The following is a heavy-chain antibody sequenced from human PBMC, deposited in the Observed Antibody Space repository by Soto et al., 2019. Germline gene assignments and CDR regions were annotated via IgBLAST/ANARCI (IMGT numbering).Heavy chain of an antibody. Sequence: QVQLVQSGAEVKKTGSSVKVSCKASGGTFSSYAISWVRQAPGQGREWMGGIIPIFGTANYAQKFQGRVTNTADETTSTAYMELSSLRSEDTAVYYCAREQEYSYGPGRWFDPWGQGTLVTVSS. CDR3: AREQEYSYGPGRWFDP. CDR2: IIPIFGTA. CDR1: GGTFSSYA. J-gene: IGHJ5*02. D-gene: IGHD5-18*01. V-gene: IGHV1-69*01.